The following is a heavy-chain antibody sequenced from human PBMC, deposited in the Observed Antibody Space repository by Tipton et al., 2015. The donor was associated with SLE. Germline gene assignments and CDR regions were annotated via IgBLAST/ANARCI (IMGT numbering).Heavy chain of an antibody. CDR3: AGGHDYGDPYAFDI. D-gene: IGHD4-17*01. V-gene: IGHV4-34*01. CDR2: INHSGST. Sequence: TLSLTCAVYGGSFSGYYWSWIRQPPGKGLEWIGEINHSGSTYYNPSLKSRVTISVDTSKNQFSLKLSSVTAADTAVYYCAGGHDYGDPYAFDIWGQGTMVTVSS. CDR1: GGSFSGYY. J-gene: IGHJ3*02.